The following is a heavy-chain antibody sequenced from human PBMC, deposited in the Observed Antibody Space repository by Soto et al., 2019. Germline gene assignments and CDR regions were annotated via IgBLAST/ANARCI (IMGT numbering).Heavy chain of an antibody. CDR3: ARSYDSSGYQGVGWFDP. CDR1: GGSISSGGYY. CDR2: IYYSGST. V-gene: IGHV4-31*03. Sequence: QVQLQESGPGLVKPSQTLSLTCTVSGGSISSGGYYWSWIRQHPGKGLEWIGYIYYSGSTYYNPSLQSRVTIPEDTAKNQFSLKLRSVTAADTAVYYCARSYDSSGYQGVGWFDPWGQGTLVTVSS. D-gene: IGHD3-22*01. J-gene: IGHJ5*01.